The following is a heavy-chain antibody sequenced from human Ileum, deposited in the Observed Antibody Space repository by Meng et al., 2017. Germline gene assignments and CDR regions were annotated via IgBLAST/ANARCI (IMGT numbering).Heavy chain of an antibody. V-gene: IGHV4-4*02. CDR1: GGSISSGTW. Sequence: GPLQESGPGLVKPSGTLSLTCAVSGGSISSGTWWSWVRQPPGKGLQWIGEFHPGSGATYNPSLKARVTISVDTSMQQCSLQLTSVTAADTAVYYCAKNGAYCLESWGQGTLVTVSS. CDR2: FHPGSGA. D-gene: IGHD2-21*01. CDR3: AKNGAYCLES. J-gene: IGHJ4*02.